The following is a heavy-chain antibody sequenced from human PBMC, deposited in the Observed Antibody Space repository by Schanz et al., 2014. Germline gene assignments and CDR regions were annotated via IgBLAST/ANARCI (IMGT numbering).Heavy chain of an antibody. D-gene: IGHD6-13*01. CDR1: GFTFSNFA. CDR3: ARDRQQLVGRIGYYYGMDV. CDR2: ISYDGSHK. V-gene: IGHV3-30*04. J-gene: IGHJ6*02. Sequence: QVQLVESGGGVVQPGRSLRLSCAASGFTFSNFAIHWVRQAPGKGLEWVAVISYDGSHKDYADSVKGRFTISRDNSKNTLYLQMNSLRAEDKAVYYCARDRQQLVGRIGYYYGMDVWGQGTTVTVSS.